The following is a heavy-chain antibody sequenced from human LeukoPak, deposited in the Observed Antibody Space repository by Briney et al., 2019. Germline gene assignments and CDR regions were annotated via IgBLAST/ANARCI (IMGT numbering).Heavy chain of an antibody. J-gene: IGHJ4*02. CDR2: FHYSGTT. V-gene: IGHV4-39*01. Sequence: SETLSLTCTVSGGSIRSSYYYWAWIRQPPGKGLEWIGNFHYSGTTYYNPSLKSRVAISIDTSKNQFFLRPSSVTAADTAVYYCARQVTYGYAYGYYFDFWGQGALVTVSS. CDR1: GGSIRSSYYY. CDR3: ARQVTYGYAYGYYFDF. D-gene: IGHD5-18*01.